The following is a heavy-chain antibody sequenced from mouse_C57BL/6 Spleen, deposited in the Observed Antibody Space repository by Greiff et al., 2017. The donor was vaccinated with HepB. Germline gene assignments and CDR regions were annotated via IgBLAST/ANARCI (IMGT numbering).Heavy chain of an antibody. CDR2: ISSGSSTI. J-gene: IGHJ2*01. V-gene: IGHV5-17*01. Sequence: EVQLKESGGGLVKPGGSLKLSCAASGFTFSDYGMHWVRQAPEKGLEWVAYISSGSSTIYYADTVKGRFTISRDNAKNTLFLQMTSLRSEDTAMYYCARPHYYGSSYFDYWGQGTTLTVSS. CDR1: GFTFSDYG. D-gene: IGHD1-1*01. CDR3: ARPHYYGSSYFDY.